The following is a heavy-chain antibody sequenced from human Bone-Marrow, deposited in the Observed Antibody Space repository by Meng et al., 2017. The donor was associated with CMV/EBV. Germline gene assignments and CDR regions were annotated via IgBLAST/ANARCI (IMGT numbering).Heavy chain of an antibody. V-gene: IGHV3-7*03. CDR1: GITFNRYW. Sequence: GESLKISCVASGITFNRYWMSWVRQAPGKGLEWVTNTKQDGREQYYVDSVKGRFTISRDKAKISVYLQMSSLRAEDTAVYSCAKVGFKVLSLDDWGQGTMVTVSS. CDR2: TKQDGREQ. J-gene: IGHJ6*02. CDR3: AKVGFKVLSLDD. D-gene: IGHD4/OR15-4a*01.